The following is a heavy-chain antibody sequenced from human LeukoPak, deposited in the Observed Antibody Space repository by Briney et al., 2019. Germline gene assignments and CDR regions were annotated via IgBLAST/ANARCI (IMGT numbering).Heavy chain of an antibody. Sequence: PGGSLRLSCAASGFTFSSYSMNWVRQAPGKGLEWVSVIYSGGTTYYADSVKGRFTISRDNSKNTLYLQMNSLRAEDTAVYYCATTYDILTAYYTFYYWGQGTLVTVSS. V-gene: IGHV3-53*01. CDR2: IYSGGTT. CDR1: GFTFSSYS. D-gene: IGHD3-9*01. CDR3: ATTYDILTAYYTFYY. J-gene: IGHJ4*02.